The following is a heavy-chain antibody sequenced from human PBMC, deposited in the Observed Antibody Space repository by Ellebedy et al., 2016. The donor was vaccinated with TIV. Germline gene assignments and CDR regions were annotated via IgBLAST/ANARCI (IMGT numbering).Heavy chain of an antibody. CDR1: GFTFSSYA. CDR3: AISSNWGSSGYFDY. Sequence: SLKISXAASGFTFSSYAMSWVRQAPGKGLEWVSGISWNSGSIGYADSVKGRFTISRDNAKNSLYLQMNSLRAEDTALYYCAISSNWGSSGYFDYWGQGTLVTVSS. D-gene: IGHD7-27*01. V-gene: IGHV3-9*01. CDR2: ISWNSGSI. J-gene: IGHJ4*02.